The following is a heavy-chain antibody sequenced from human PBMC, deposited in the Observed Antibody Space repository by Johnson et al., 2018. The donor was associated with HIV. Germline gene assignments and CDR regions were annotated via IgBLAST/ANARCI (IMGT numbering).Heavy chain of an antibody. Sequence: QVQLVESGGGLVKPGGSLRLSCAGSGFTFIDYYMSWIRQAPGKGLEWVAVIWYDGSNKYYADSVKGRFTISRDNSKNTLYLQMNSLRAEDTAVYYCAKDDAYSGYGYDAFDIWGQGTMVTVSS. J-gene: IGHJ3*02. CDR3: AKDDAYSGYGYDAFDI. CDR2: IWYDGSNK. V-gene: IGHV3-33*06. CDR1: GFTFIDYY. D-gene: IGHD5-12*01.